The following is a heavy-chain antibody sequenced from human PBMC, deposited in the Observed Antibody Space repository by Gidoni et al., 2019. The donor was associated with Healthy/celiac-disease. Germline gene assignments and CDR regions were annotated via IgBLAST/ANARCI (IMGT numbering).Heavy chain of an antibody. D-gene: IGHD6-13*01. V-gene: IGHV3-21*01. CDR2: ISSSSSYI. CDR1: GFTFSSYS. Sequence: EVQLVESGGGLVKPGGSLRLSCAASGFTFSSYSMNWVRQAPGKGLEWVSSISSSSSYIYYADSVKGRFTISRDNAKNSLYLQMNSLRAEDTAVYYCARDRYSSSWYEVDWFDPWGQGTLVTVSS. J-gene: IGHJ5*02. CDR3: ARDRYSSSWYEVDWFDP.